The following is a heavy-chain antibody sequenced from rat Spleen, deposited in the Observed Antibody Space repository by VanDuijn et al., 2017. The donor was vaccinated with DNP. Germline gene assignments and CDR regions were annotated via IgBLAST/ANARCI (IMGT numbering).Heavy chain of an antibody. V-gene: IGHV5-22*01. CDR1: GFTFSDYY. J-gene: IGHJ2*01. Sequence: EVQLVESGGGLVQPGRSLKLSCAASGFTFSDYYMARVRQAPAKGLEWVAYIGSAAYAPYYGDSVKGRFTISRDNAKSTLYLQMNSLRSEDMATYYCVRWNSGHFDYWGQGVMVTVSS. D-gene: IGHD4-3*01. CDR2: IGSAAYAP. CDR3: VRWNSGHFDY.